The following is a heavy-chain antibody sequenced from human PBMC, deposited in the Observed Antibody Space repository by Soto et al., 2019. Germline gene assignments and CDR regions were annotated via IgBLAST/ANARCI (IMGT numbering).Heavy chain of an antibody. V-gene: IGHV1-2*02. D-gene: IGHD3-10*01. CDR3: ARDFYGSGSYLN. CDR1: GYTFTGYY. Sequence: GASVKASCKXSGYTFTGYYMHWVRQAPGQGLEWMGWINPNSGGTNYAQKFQGRVTMTRDTSISTAYMELSRLRSDDTAVYYCARDFYGSGSYLNWGQGTLVTVSS. J-gene: IGHJ4*02. CDR2: INPNSGGT.